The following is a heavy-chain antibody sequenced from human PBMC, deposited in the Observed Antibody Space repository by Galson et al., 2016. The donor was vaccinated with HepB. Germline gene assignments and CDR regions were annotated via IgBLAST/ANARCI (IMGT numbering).Heavy chain of an antibody. J-gene: IGHJ4*02. CDR3: ARALNRSGWRNSFDY. Sequence: CAISGDSVSSNNGAWNWIRQSPSRGLEWLGRTYYRSKWYNDYAASVKSRMTIHPDTSKNQFSLQLNSVAPEDTAVYYCARALNRSGWRNSFDYWGLGTLVTVSS. CDR2: TYYRSKWYN. CDR1: GDSVSSNNGA. D-gene: IGHD6-25*01. V-gene: IGHV6-1*01.